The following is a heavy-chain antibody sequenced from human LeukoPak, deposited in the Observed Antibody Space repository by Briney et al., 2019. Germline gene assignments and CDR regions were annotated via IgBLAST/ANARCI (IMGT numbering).Heavy chain of an antibody. J-gene: IGHJ4*02. D-gene: IGHD3-22*01. V-gene: IGHV4-34*01. Sequence: PSETLSLTCAVYGGPFSGYYWSWIRQPPGKGLEWIGEINHSGSTNYNPSLKSRVTISVDTSKNQFSLKLSSVTAADTAIYYCARENPSGYYNRPIDYWGQGTLVTVSS. CDR1: GGPFSGYY. CDR3: ARENPSGYYNRPIDY. CDR2: INHSGST.